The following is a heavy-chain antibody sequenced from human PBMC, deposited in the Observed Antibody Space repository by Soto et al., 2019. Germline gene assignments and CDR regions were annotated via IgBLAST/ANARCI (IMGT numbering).Heavy chain of an antibody. V-gene: IGHV3-48*01. CDR3: ERGPRPAALRFDP. D-gene: IGHD2-2*01. CDR2: ISRSSSTI. J-gene: IGHJ5*02. CDR1: GFTFSSYS. Sequence: EVQLVESGGGLVQPGGSLRLSCAASGFTFSSYSMNWVRQAPGKVLEWVSYISRSSSTIYYADSVKGRFTISRDNAKNSRYRQMNSLIAEATAVYYCERGPRPAALRFDPCGQGTLVTVSS.